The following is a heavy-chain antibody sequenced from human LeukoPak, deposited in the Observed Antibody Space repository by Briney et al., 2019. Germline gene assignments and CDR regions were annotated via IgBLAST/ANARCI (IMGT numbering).Heavy chain of an antibody. J-gene: IGHJ4*02. CDR2: IYYSGST. CDR3: ARTYYDSWGYYEVTY. V-gene: IGHV4-61*01. D-gene: IGHD3-22*01. Sequence: PSETLSLTCTVSGGSVSSGSYSWSWIRQPPGKGLEWIGYIYYSGSTSYNPSLRSRVTISVDTSKNQFSLNLTSVTAADTAVYYCARTYYDSWGYYEVTYWGQGTLVTVSS. CDR1: GGSVSSGSYS.